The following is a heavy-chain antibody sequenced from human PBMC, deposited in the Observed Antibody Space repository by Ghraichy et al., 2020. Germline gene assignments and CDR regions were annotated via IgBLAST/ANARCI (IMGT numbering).Heavy chain of an antibody. CDR1: GFFFSSYS. CDR2: ISSDGGAI. CDR3: ARGAPRLDY. Sequence: GESLNISCAASGFFFSSYSMNWVRQAPGKGLEWVSYISSDGGAIYYADSVKGRFTISRDNAKNSVSLQITGLRDEDTAVYYCARGAPRLDYWGQGTLVTV. V-gene: IGHV3-48*02. J-gene: IGHJ4*02.